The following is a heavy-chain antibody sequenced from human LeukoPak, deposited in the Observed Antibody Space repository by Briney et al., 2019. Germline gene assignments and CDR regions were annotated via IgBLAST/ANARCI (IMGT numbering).Heavy chain of an antibody. CDR3: ARXXASDY. Sequence: AXVKVSCXASGYTFTGNYMHWVRQAPGQGLEWMGWINPNSGGTNYAQKFQGRVTMTRENSISKAYMELKNMTSEDTAVYYCARXXASDYWGQGSLVTVSS. CDR1: GYTFTGNY. CDR2: INPNSGGT. V-gene: IGHV1-2*02. J-gene: IGHJ4*02.